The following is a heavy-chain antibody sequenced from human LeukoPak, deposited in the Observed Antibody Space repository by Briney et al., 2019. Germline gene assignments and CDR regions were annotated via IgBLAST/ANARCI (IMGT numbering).Heavy chain of an antibody. Sequence: PSETLSLTCAVSRDSMNSYNWSWIRQPPGKGLEGIGYISTSGSSDYIPSLKSRVTMSVDTSKNQFSLKLTSVTAADTAVYYCARGPSTWVSFDSWGQGTLVTVAS. D-gene: IGHD7-27*01. CDR2: ISTSGSS. CDR3: ARGPSTWVSFDS. CDR1: RDSMNSYN. J-gene: IGHJ4*02. V-gene: IGHV4-4*09.